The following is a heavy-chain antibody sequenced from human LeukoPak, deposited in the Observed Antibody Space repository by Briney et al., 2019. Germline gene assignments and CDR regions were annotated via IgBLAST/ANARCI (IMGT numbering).Heavy chain of an antibody. V-gene: IGHV1-2*02. Sequence: GASVKVSCKASGYTFTGYYMHWVRQAPGQGLEWMGWINPNSGGTNYAQRFQGRVTMTRDTSISTAYMELSSLRSEDTAVYYCARDYYDFWSGYYDYYYYMDVWGKGTTVTVSS. CDR2: INPNSGGT. CDR3: ARDYYDFWSGYYDYYYYMDV. D-gene: IGHD3-3*01. CDR1: GYTFTGYY. J-gene: IGHJ6*03.